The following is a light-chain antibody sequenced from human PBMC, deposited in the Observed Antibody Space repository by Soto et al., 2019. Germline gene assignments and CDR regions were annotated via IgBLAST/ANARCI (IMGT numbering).Light chain of an antibody. CDR2: NNN. V-gene: IGLV1-44*01. CDR3: AAWDDSLNGVL. J-gene: IGLJ2*01. Sequence: QSVLTQPPSASGTPGQRVTISCSGSSSNIGSNPVHWYQQVPGTAPKLLIHNNNQRPSGVPARFSGSKSGTSASLAISGHQSEHEADYYCAAWDDSLNGVLFGGGTKLTVL. CDR1: SSNIGSNP.